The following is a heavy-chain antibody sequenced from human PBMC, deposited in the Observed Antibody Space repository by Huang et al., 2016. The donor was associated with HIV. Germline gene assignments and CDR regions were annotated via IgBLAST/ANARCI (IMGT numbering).Heavy chain of an antibody. J-gene: IGHJ4*02. CDR3: ARSEVLVTAVPFDH. V-gene: IGHV5-51*03. CDR1: GYSFTNYW. Sequence: EVQLVQSEAEVKKPGESLKISCRGSGYSFTNYWIGWVRQRPGEGLEWMGVLYPADSDTRYSPSFQGQVTFSADKSTRTAYLQWSSLQASDTAIYYCARSEVLVTAVPFDHWGQGTLVTVSS. CDR2: LYPADSDT. D-gene: IGHD2-21*02.